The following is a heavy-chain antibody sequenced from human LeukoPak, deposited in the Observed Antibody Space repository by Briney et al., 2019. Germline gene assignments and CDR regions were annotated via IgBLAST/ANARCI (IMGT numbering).Heavy chain of an antibody. CDR3: ARGPTGYSSSSLYFDY. Sequence: SETLSLTCNVSGYSISSGYSWGWLRQPPGKGLEWIGRIYHSGSTYYNASLKSRVTISVDTSKNQISLKLISVTAADTAVYYCARGPTGYSSSSLYFDYWGQGTLVTVSS. CDR2: IYHSGST. CDR1: GYSISSGYS. V-gene: IGHV4-38-2*02. D-gene: IGHD6-6*01. J-gene: IGHJ4*02.